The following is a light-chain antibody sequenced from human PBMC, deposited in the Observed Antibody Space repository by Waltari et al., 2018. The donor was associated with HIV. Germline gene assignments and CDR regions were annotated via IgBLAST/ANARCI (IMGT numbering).Light chain of an antibody. V-gene: IGLV2-23*02. CDR2: EVS. Sequence: QSALTQPASVSGSPGQSITLSCTGTSRDVGNYNLVSWYQQHPGKVPKLIIFEVSERPSGVSDRFSGSKSVNTASLTISGLQAEDEADYYCCSYAGSSPLWVFGGGTKLTVL. CDR1: SRDVGNYNL. J-gene: IGLJ3*02. CDR3: CSYAGSSPLWV.